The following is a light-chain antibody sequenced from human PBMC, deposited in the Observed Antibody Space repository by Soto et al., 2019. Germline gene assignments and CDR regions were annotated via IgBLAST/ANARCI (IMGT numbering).Light chain of an antibody. CDR1: QSISSW. Sequence: DIQMTQSPSTLSASVGDRVTITCRASQSISSWLSWYQQKPGTAPKLLIYKASTLPSGVPSRFSGSGSGTDFTLTISSLQPDDSATYYCQQYNDNWTFGQGTKVEIK. J-gene: IGKJ1*01. CDR3: QQYNDNWT. CDR2: KAS. V-gene: IGKV1-5*03.